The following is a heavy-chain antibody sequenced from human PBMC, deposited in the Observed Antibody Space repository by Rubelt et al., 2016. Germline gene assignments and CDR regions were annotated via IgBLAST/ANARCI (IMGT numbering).Heavy chain of an antibody. CDR3: AIYDCWSGYYLDY. D-gene: IGHD3-3*01. Sequence: EVQLVQSGAEVKKPGESLRISCKGSGYSFTSYWISWVRQMPGKGLEWMGRLDPSDSYTNYSPSLPGHGTIPADKSISTAYRQLRRLKASDTAMYYCAIYDCWSGYYLDYWGQGTLVTVSS. J-gene: IGHJ4*02. CDR1: GYSFTSYW. CDR2: LDPSDSYT. V-gene: IGHV5-10-1*03.